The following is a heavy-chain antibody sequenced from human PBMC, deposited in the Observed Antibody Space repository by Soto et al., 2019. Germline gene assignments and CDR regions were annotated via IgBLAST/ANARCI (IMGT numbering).Heavy chain of an antibody. CDR2: INHSGST. Sequence: SETLSLTCAVYGGSFSGYYWSWIRQPPGKGLEWIGEINHSGSTNYNPSLKSRVTISVDTSKNQFSLKLSSVTAADTAVYYCGRSQVVPAAVRDYYYGMDVWGKGTTVTVSS. CDR1: GGSFSGYY. V-gene: IGHV4-34*01. J-gene: IGHJ6*04. CDR3: GRSQVVPAAVRDYYYGMDV. D-gene: IGHD2-2*01.